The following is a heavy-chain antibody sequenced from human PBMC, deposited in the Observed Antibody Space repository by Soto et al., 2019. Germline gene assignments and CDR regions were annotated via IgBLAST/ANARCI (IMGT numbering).Heavy chain of an antibody. CDR2: ISGGSSTT. CDR1: GFTFSSYA. CDR3: AKYHISSSGAEGFDF. Sequence: PGGSLRLSCGASGFTFSSYAMTWVRQAPGTGLEWVSSISGGSSTTYYGDSVKGRFTISRDNSKNTLFLQMSSLRAEDTAVYYCAKYHISSSGAEGFDFWGQGALVTVSS. D-gene: IGHD6-6*01. V-gene: IGHV3-23*01. J-gene: IGHJ4*02.